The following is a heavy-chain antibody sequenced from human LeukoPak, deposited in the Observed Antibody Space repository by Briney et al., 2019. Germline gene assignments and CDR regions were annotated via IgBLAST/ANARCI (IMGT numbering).Heavy chain of an antibody. CDR1: GFSFSSYA. J-gene: IGHJ6*02. V-gene: IGHV3-30*18. D-gene: IGHD6-6*01. Sequence: GGSLRLSYAAAGFSFSSYAMHWVRQAPGTGLEWVTSISNDGSNERYADSVRGRFTISRDNPKNTVYLQMNSLRDEDTAVYYCAKDSRSSNYYYGLDVWGQGTTVTVSS. CDR2: ISNDGSNE. CDR3: AKDSRSSNYYYGLDV.